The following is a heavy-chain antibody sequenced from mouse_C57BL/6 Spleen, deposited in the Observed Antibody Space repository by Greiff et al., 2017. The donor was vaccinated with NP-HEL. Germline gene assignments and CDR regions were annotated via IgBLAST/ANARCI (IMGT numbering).Heavy chain of an antibody. Sequence: EVHLVESGGGLVQSGRSLRLSCATSGFTFSDFYMEWVRQAPGKGLEWIAASRNKANDYTTEYSASVKGRFIVSRDTSQSILYLQMNALRAEDTAIYYCARDARGSGYFDYWGQGTTLTVSS. V-gene: IGHV7-1*01. D-gene: IGHD1-1*01. CDR3: ARDARGSGYFDY. CDR2: SRNKANDYTT. J-gene: IGHJ2*01. CDR1: GFTFSDFY.